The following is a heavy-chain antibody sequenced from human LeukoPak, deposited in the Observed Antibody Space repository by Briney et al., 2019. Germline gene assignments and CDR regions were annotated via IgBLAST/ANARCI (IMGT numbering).Heavy chain of an antibody. D-gene: IGHD7-27*01. Sequence: PSETLSLTCTVSGASISSYYWSSVRQPPGKGLEWHGYMYYSGSTNYTPSLKCRVTISIDTSKNQFSLKLSSVTAADTAVYYCARDRNSPGVNDAFDIWGQGTMVTVSS. J-gene: IGHJ3*02. V-gene: IGHV4-59*01. CDR1: GASISSYY. CDR3: ARDRNSPGVNDAFDI. CDR2: MYYSGST.